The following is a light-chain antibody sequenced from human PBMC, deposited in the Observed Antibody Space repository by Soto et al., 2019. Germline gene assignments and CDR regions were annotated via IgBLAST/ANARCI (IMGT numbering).Light chain of an antibody. CDR3: SSYTSSNIPYV. J-gene: IGLJ1*01. V-gene: IGLV2-14*01. CDR1: SSDVGGYNY. Sequence: SALTQPASVSGSPGQSITISCTGTSSDVGGYNYVSWYQQHSGKAPKLMIYEVTNRPSGISNRFSGSKSGNTASLTISGLQAEDEADYYCSSYTSSNIPYVFGTGTKLTVL. CDR2: EVT.